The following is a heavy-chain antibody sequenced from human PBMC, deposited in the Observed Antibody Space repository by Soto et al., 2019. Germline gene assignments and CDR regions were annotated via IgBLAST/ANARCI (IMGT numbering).Heavy chain of an antibody. CDR1: GFTFSSYG. V-gene: IGHV3-30*18. Sequence: GGSLRLSCAASGFTFSSYGMHWVRQAPGKGLEWVAVISNDGSKKYYADSVKGRFTISRDNSKNTLYLQMNSLRAEDTAVYYCAKDSGTAMVTSYYYYGMAVWGQGTTVTVSS. D-gene: IGHD5-18*01. CDR3: AKDSGTAMVTSYYYYGMAV. J-gene: IGHJ6*02. CDR2: ISNDGSKK.